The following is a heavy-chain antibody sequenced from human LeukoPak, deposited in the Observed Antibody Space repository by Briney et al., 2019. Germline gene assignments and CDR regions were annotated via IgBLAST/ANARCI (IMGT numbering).Heavy chain of an antibody. J-gene: IGHJ6*04. CDR2: ITETADTT. Sequence: GGSLRLSCAASGFTFRIYAMSWVRQAPGKGLEWVSGITETADTTAYADSVKGRFTISRDNPKSTLYLQMSSLRAEDTAVYYCAKGPTGGCSGATCYIMDVWGRGTTVTVSS. D-gene: IGHD2-2*02. V-gene: IGHV3-23*01. CDR3: AKGPTGGCSGATCYIMDV. CDR1: GFTFRIYA.